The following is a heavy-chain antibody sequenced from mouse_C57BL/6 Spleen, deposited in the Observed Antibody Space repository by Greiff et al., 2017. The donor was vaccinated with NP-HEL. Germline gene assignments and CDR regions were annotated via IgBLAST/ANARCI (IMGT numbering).Heavy chain of an antibody. V-gene: IGHV10-1*01. CDR2: IRSKSNNYAT. D-gene: IGHD2-4*01. J-gene: IGHJ3*01. CDR1: GFSFNTYA. Sequence: EVQLVESGGGLVQPKGSLKLSCAASGFSFNTYAMNWVRQAPGKGLEWVARIRSKSNNYATYYADSVKDRFTISRDDSESMLYLQMNNLKTEDTAMYYCVRHGGSYDYDWFAYWGQGTLVTVSA. CDR3: VRHGGSYDYDWFAY.